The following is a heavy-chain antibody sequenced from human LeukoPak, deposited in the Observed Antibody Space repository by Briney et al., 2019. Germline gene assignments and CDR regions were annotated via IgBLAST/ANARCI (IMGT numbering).Heavy chain of an antibody. CDR1: GYTFTGYY. CDR2: INPNSGGT. V-gene: IGHV1-2*02. J-gene: IGHJ4*02. CDR3: ARDIGSYYDFWSGYSDYFDY. Sequence: ASVKVSCKASGYTFTGYYMHWVRQAPGQGLEWMGWINPNSGGTNYAQKFQGRVTMTRDTSISTAYMELSRLRSDDTAVYYCARDIGSYYDFWSGYSDYFDYWGQGTLVTVSS. D-gene: IGHD3-3*01.